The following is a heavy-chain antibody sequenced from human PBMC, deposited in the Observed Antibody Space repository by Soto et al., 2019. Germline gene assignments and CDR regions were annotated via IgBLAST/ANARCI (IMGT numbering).Heavy chain of an antibody. Sequence: EVQLVESGGGLVQPGRSLRLSCAASGFSFNVYAMHWVRQIPGKGLEWVSGTNWNGDNIGYADSVKGRFTISRDNAQNSLYLQVHSLISEDTALYYCAKDVGSVARNLEYWGQGTLVTVSS. CDR1: GFSFNVYA. D-gene: IGHD5-12*01. CDR3: AKDVGSVARNLEY. J-gene: IGHJ4*02. CDR2: TNWNGDNI. V-gene: IGHV3-9*01.